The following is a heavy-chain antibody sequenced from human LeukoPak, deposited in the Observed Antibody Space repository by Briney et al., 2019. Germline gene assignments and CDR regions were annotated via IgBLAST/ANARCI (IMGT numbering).Heavy chain of an antibody. V-gene: IGHV3-23*01. D-gene: IGHD3-22*01. CDR3: AKAYDSSGYYYRAFDI. Sequence: GGSLRLSCAASGFTFRNSAMSWVRQAPGKGLEWVSAITGGGGSTYHSDSVKGRFTISRDNSKNTLYFQMNSLRAEDTAVYYCAKAYDSSGYYYRAFDIWGQGTMVTVSS. CDR1: GFTFRNSA. CDR2: ITGGGGST. J-gene: IGHJ3*02.